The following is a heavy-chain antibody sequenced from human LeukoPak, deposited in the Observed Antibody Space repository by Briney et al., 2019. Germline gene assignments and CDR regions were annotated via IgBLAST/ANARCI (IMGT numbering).Heavy chain of an antibody. CDR3: AREGDGYNKYFDY. J-gene: IGHJ4*02. Sequence: SETLSLTCTVSGGSISSSSYYWGWIRQPPGKGLEWIGSIYYSGSTYYNPSLKSRVTISVDTSKNQFSLKLSSVTAADTAVYYCAREGDGYNKYFDYWGQGTLVTVSS. CDR2: IYYSGST. CDR1: GGSISSSSYY. V-gene: IGHV4-39*07. D-gene: IGHD5-24*01.